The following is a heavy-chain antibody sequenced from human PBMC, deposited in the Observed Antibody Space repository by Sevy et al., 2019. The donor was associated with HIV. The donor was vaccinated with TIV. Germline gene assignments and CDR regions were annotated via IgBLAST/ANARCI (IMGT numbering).Heavy chain of an antibody. D-gene: IGHD1-26*01. CDR1: GFTFSSYA. CDR3: ARVVGALPGYYYGMDV. Sequence: GGSLRLSCAASGFTFSSYAMSWVRQAPGKGLKWVSALVGSGGSTYSADSVKGRFTISRDNSKNTLYLQMNSLRAEDTAIYFCARVVGALPGYYYGMDVWGQGTTVTVSS. V-gene: IGHV3-23*01. CDR2: LVGSGGST. J-gene: IGHJ6*02.